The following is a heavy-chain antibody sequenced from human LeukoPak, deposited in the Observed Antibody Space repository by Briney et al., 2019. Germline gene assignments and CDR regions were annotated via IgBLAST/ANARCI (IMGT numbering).Heavy chain of an antibody. CDR2: IRSKAYGGTT. CDR3: TRELLTLGASSSFGY. CDR1: GFTFGDYA. Sequence: GGSLRLSCTASGFTFGDYAMSWVRQAPGKGLEWVGFIRSKAYGGTTEYAASVKGRFTISRDDSKSIAYLQMNSLKTEDTAVYYCTRELLTLGASSSFGYWAQGTLVTVSS. V-gene: IGHV3-49*04. J-gene: IGHJ4*02. D-gene: IGHD3-16*01.